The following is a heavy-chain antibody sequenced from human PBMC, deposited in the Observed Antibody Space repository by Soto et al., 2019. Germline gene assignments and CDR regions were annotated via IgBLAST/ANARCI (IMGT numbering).Heavy chain of an antibody. CDR1: GFTFSSYS. CDR3: TKGATSPFDS. J-gene: IGHJ4*02. V-gene: IGHV3-23*01. Sequence: GSLRLSCAASGFTFSSYSMSWVRQAPGKGLEWVSGFRTSGDGGTTYYADSFEGRVTISADNSINTAYLHLLNLKASDTAIYYCTKGATSPFDSWGQGTRVTVSS. CDR2: FRTSGDGGTT. D-gene: IGHD3-16*01.